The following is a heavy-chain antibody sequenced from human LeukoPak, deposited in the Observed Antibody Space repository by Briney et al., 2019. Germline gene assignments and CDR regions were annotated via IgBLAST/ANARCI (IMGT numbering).Heavy chain of an antibody. V-gene: IGHV4-59*08. J-gene: IGHJ4*02. D-gene: IGHD6-6*01. CDR1: GGSISSLY. CDR2: IYYAGST. Sequence: SETLSLTCSVSGGSISSLYWSWLRQPPGKGLEWIGYIYYAGSTNYNPSLRGRVTMFVDMSKHQFSLRLSSVTAADAAVYYCARHRAYSSSSPFDYWGQGTLVTVSS. CDR3: ARHRAYSSSSPFDY.